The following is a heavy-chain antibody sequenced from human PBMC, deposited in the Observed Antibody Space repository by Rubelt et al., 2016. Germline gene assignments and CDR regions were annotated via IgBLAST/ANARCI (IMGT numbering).Heavy chain of an antibody. D-gene: IGHD1-26*01. CDR1: GYSFTSYW. CDR3: ASLFGGTNYNYFQH. CDR2: IYPGDSDT. V-gene: IGHV5-51*01. J-gene: IGHJ1*01. Sequence: EVQLVQSGAEVKKPGESLKISCKGSGYSFTSYWIGWVRQMPGKGLEWMGIIYPGDSDTRYSPAVQGPCTISADKSISTSYLQWSSLKASDTARYYCASLFGGTNYNYFQHWGQGTLVTVSS.